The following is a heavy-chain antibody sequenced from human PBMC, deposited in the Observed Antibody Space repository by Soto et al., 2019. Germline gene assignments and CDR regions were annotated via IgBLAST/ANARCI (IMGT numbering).Heavy chain of an antibody. Sequence: QLQLQESGPGLVKPSETLSLTCTVSGGSISSSSYYWGWIRQPPGKGLEWIGSIYYSGSTYYNPSLKSRVTISVDTSKNQFSLKLSSVTAADTAVYYCARIFYRGPTTPVIYYYYYGMDVWGQGTTVTVSS. CDR3: ARIFYRGPTTPVIYYYYYGMDV. D-gene: IGHD3-10*01. CDR2: IYYSGST. V-gene: IGHV4-39*01. CDR1: GGSISSSSYY. J-gene: IGHJ6*02.